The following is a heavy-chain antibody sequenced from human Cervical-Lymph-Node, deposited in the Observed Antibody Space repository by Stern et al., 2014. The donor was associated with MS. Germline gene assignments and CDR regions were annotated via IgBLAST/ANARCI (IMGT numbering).Heavy chain of an antibody. CDR1: GGSISSGGYY. Sequence: QVQLQESGPGLVKPSQTLSLTCTVSGGSISSGGYYWSWIRQHPGKGMEGIVYIYYSGSTYYNPYLKSRVTISVDTSKIQFSLNLISVTAADTAVYYCARASYYGSGIDYWGQGTLVTVSS. CDR3: ARASYYGSGIDY. CDR2: IYYSGST. V-gene: IGHV4-31*03. J-gene: IGHJ4*02. D-gene: IGHD3-10*01.